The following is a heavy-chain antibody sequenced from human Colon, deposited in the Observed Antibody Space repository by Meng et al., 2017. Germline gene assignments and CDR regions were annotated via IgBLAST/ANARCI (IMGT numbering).Heavy chain of an antibody. CDR3: ARKASGYSYSTN. V-gene: IGHV7-4-1*02. D-gene: IGHD3-22*01. Sequence: VSLVHSGSGLRKPGASVKVSCKASGYSFTTFGINWVRQAPGQGLEWLGWINTNTQEPTYAQGFTGRYAFSLDTSVSTAYLQISSLESEDTAVYYCARKASGYSYSTNWGQGTLVTVSS. CDR1: GYSFTTFG. J-gene: IGHJ4*02. CDR2: INTNTQEP.